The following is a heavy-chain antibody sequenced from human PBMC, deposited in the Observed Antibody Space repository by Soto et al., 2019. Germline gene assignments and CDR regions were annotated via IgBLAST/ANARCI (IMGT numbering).Heavy chain of an antibody. D-gene: IGHD5-18*01. CDR1: GGSISSYY. CDR2: IYYSGST. J-gene: IGHJ6*02. CDR3: ASSYSYGYVGPDYYYYGMDV. V-gene: IGHV4-59*01. Sequence: SLSLTCTVSGGSISSYYWSWIRQPPGKGLEWIGYIYYSGSTNYNPSLKSRVTISVDTSKNQFSLKLSSVTAADTAVYYCASSYSYGYVGPDYYYYGMDVWGQGTTVTVSS.